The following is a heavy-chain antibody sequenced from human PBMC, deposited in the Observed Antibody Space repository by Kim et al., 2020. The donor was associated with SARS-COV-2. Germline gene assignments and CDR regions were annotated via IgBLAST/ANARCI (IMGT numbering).Heavy chain of an antibody. V-gene: IGHV1-18*01. Sequence: ASVKVSCKASGYTFTSYGISWVRQAPGQGLEWMGWISAYNGNTNYAQKLQGRVTMTTDTSTSTAYMELRSLRSDDTAVYYCARDIIGGIAAARWTWGSYYYGMDVWGQGTTVTVSS. D-gene: IGHD6-13*01. J-gene: IGHJ6*02. CDR3: ARDIIGGIAAARWTWGSYYYGMDV. CDR1: GYTFTSYG. CDR2: ISAYNGNT.